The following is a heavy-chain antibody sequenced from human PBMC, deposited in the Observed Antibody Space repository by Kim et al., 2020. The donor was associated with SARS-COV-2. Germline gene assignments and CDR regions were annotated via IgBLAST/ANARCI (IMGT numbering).Heavy chain of an antibody. CDR2: ISAYNGDT. D-gene: IGHD3-3*01. J-gene: IGHJ6*02. V-gene: IGHV1-18*01. Sequence: ASVKVSCKASGYSFTSYGISWVRQAPGQGLEWMGWISAYNGDTNYAQKFQGRVTMTTDTSTSTAYMELRSLRSDDTAVSYCAKYITRGGMDVWGQGTTVTVSS. CDR1: GYSFTSYG. CDR3: AKYITRGGMDV.